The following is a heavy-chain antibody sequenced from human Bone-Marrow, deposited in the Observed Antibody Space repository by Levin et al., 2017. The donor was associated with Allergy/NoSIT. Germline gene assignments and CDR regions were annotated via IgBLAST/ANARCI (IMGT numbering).Heavy chain of an antibody. CDR3: TRGYSSASPLDF. D-gene: IGHD3-22*01. V-gene: IGHV1-8*01. CDR1: GYSFSNFD. J-gene: IGHJ4*02. Sequence: GESLKISCKASGYSFSNFDINWVRQATGHGLEWMGWMNPRSGDTGYAQSFQGRVTMTRNTSITTAYMELTSLTFEDTAVYFCTRGYSSASPLDFWGQGSLVTVSS. CDR2: MNPRSGDT.